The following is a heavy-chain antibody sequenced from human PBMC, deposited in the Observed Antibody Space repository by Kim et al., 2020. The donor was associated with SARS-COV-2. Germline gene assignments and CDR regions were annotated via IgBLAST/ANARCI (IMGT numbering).Heavy chain of an antibody. CDR3: ASPHLAGGQGVYFDY. J-gene: IGHJ4*02. V-gene: IGHV3-30*04. D-gene: IGHD6-19*01. Sequence: GGSLRLSCAASGFTFSSYAMHWVRQAPGKGLEWVAVISYDGSNKYYADSVKGRFTISRDNSKNTLYLQMNSLRAEDTAVYYCASPHLAGGQGVYFDYWGQGTLVTVSS. CDR1: GFTFSSYA. CDR2: ISYDGSNK.